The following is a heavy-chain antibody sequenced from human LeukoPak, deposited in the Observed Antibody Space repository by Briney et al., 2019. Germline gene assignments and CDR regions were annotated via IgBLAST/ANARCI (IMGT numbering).Heavy chain of an antibody. Sequence: ASVKVSCKASGYTFTGYYMHWVRQAPGQGLEWMGWINPNSGGTNYAQKFQGRVTMTRDTSISTAYMELSRLRSDDTAVYYCARCHMPIYNDSSGGYFDYWGQGTLVTVSS. CDR2: INPNSGGT. V-gene: IGHV1-2*02. CDR3: ARCHMPIYNDSSGGYFDY. J-gene: IGHJ4*02. D-gene: IGHD3-22*01. CDR1: GYTFTGYY.